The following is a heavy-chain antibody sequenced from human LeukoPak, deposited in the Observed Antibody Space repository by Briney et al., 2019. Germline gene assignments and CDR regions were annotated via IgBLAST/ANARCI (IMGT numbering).Heavy chain of an antibody. J-gene: IGHJ4*02. CDR1: GGSVSSGSYY. CDR2: INHSGST. D-gene: IGHD4-17*01. V-gene: IGHV4-39*01. Sequence: PSETLSLTCTVSGGSVSSGSYYWSWIRQPPGKGLEWIGEINHSGSTNYNPSLKSRVTISVDTSKNQFSLKLSSVTAADTAVYFCVRLQHFGDPHWGQGTLVTVST. CDR3: VRLQHFGDPH.